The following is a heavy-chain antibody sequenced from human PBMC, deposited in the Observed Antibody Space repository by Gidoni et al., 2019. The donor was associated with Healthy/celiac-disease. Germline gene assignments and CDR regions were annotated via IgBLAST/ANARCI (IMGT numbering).Heavy chain of an antibody. CDR2: INHSGST. J-gene: IGHJ6*02. V-gene: IGHV4-34*01. CDR1: GGSFSGSY. CDR3: ARSPTVNYYYYYGMDV. D-gene: IGHD1-1*01. Sequence: QVQLQQWGAGLLKPSETLSLTCAVYGGSFSGSYWSWIRQPPGKGLEWIGEINHSGSTNYNPALKSRVTISVDTSKNQFSLKLSSVTAADTAVYYCARSPTVNYYYYYGMDVWGQGTTVTVSS.